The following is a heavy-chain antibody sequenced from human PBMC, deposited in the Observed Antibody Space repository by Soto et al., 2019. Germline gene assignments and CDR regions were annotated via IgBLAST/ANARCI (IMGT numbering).Heavy chain of an antibody. J-gene: IGHJ4*02. CDR2: ISYDGSNK. V-gene: IGHV3-30-3*01. D-gene: IGHD6-19*01. CDR3: AREGGREGSGWPPGGY. CDR1: GFTFSSHA. Sequence: QVQLVESGGGVVQSGRSLRLSCAASGFTFSSHAMHWVRQAPGKGLEWVAVISYDGSNKYYADSVKGRFTISRDNSKNXLYLQMNSLRAEDTAVYYCAREGGREGSGWPPGGYWGQGTLVTVSS.